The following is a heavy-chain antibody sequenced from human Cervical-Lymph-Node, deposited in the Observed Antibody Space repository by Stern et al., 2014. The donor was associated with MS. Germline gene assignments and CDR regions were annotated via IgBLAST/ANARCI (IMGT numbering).Heavy chain of an antibody. D-gene: IGHD5-12*01. J-gene: IGHJ4*02. CDR2: IFPRDSNT. CDR3: ARSPATPSGYDRFDY. V-gene: IGHV5-51*03. CDR1: GYLFDDYW. Sequence: EVQLEESGAEVKKPGESLKISCEASGYLFDDYWIGWVRQMSGRGLELVAIIFPRDSNTRYSPSVQGPVTISADKSLTPAYLQCSSLRPADTPMFYCARSPATPSGYDRFDYWGQGALVTVSS.